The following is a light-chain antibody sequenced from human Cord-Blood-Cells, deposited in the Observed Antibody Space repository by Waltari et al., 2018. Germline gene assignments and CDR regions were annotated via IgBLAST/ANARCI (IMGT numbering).Light chain of an antibody. Sequence: QSALTQPASVSGSPGQSITISCTGTSSDVGSYNLVPWYQQHPGKAPNLMIYEGSKRPSGVSNRFSGSKSGNTASLTISGLQAEDEADYYCCSYAGSSTFYVFGTGTKVTVL. CDR3: CSYAGSSTFYV. CDR2: EGS. V-gene: IGLV2-23*01. CDR1: SSDVGSYNL. J-gene: IGLJ1*01.